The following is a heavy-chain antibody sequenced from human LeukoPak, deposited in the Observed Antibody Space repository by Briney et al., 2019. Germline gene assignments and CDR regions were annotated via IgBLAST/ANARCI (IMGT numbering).Heavy chain of an antibody. V-gene: IGHV3-21*06. Sequence: GGSLGLSCAASGFTFSYHSMNWVRQAPGKGLEWVSSISSTSGYIFYADSVKGRFTISRDNAKNSLYLQMNSLRVEDTAVYYCARAALRYYDSSGHPHYFDYWGQGTLVTVSS. CDR2: ISSTSGYI. CDR3: ARAALRYYDSSGHPHYFDY. CDR1: GFTFSYHS. D-gene: IGHD3-22*01. J-gene: IGHJ4*02.